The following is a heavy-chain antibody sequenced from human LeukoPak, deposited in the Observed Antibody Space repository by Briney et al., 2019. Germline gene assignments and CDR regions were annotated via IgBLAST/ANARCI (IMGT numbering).Heavy chain of an antibody. V-gene: IGHV3-66*01. Sequence: GGSLRLSCAASGFTVSSNYMSWVRQAPGKGLEWASVIYRGGTTYYADSLRGRFTISRDTSTNTLYLQMNNLRVEDTAVYYCARGGPSHYFGSGSYPAPFDLWGQGTLVTVSS. D-gene: IGHD3-10*01. J-gene: IGHJ4*02. CDR1: GFTVSSNY. CDR2: IYRGGTT. CDR3: ARGGPSHYFGSGSYPAPFDL.